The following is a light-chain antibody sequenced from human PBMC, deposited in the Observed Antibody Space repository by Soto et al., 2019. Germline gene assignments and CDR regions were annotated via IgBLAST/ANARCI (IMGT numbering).Light chain of an antibody. CDR3: QQYNICPPYT. V-gene: IGKV3-15*01. J-gene: IGKJ2*01. CDR1: QSVSSN. Sequence: EIVMTQSPATLSVSPGERATLSCRASQSVSSNLAWYQQKRGQAPRLLIYGASTRATGIPARFSGSGSGTEFTLTISSLQSEDFAFYYCQQYNICPPYTFGQGTKLEIK. CDR2: GAS.